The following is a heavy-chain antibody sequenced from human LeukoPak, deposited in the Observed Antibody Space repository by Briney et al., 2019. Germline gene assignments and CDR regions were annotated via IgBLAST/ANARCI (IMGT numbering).Heavy chain of an antibody. V-gene: IGHV3-9*01. CDR1: GFTFDDYA. J-gene: IGHJ4*02. Sequence: GRSLRLSCAASGFTFDDYAMHWVRQAPGKGLEWVSGISWNSGSIGYVDSVKGRFTISRDNAKNSLYLQMNSLRAEDTAVYFCARRYFDYWGQGTLVTVSS. CDR3: ARRYFDY. CDR2: ISWNSGSI.